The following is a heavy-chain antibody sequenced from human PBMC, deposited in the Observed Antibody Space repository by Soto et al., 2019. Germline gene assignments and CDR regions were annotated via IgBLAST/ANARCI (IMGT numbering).Heavy chain of an antibody. CDR1: GFTFSNAW. V-gene: IGHV3-15*01. J-gene: IGHJ5*02. D-gene: IGHD2-15*01. CDR2: IKSKTDGGTT. Sequence: GGSLRLSCAASGFTFSNAWMSWVRQAPGKGLEWVGRIKSKTDGGTTDYAAPVKGRFTISRDDSKNTLYLQMNSLKTEDTAVYYCTTDDRIVVVVAATLDWFDPWGQGTLVTVSS. CDR3: TTDDRIVVVVAATLDWFDP.